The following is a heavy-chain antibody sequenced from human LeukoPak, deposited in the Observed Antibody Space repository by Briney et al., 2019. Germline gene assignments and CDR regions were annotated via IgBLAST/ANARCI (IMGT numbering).Heavy chain of an antibody. CDR1: GFNFCGTG. CDR3: ARDSLHWYFDL. Sequence: GGSLRLSCAVSGFNFCGTGMSWVRQAPGKGLEWVAAIGGGGSDTKYTDSVMGRFTLSRDLSKNTLYLQMNSLRAEDTAVYYCARDSLHWYFDLWGRGTLVTVSS. CDR2: IGGGGSDT. D-gene: IGHD2-21*01. J-gene: IGHJ2*01. V-gene: IGHV3-23*01.